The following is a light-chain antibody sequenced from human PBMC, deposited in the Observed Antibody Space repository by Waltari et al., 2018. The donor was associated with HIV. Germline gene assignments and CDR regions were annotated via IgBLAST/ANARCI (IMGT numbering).Light chain of an antibody. CDR3: QQRSNL. V-gene: IGKV3-11*01. Sequence: EIVLTQSPATLSLSPGERATLSCRVSQSVSSYLAWYQQKPGQAPRLLIYDASNRATGIPARFSGSGSGTDFTLTISSLEPEDFAVYYCQQRSNLFGPGTKVDIK. CDR1: QSVSSY. CDR2: DAS. J-gene: IGKJ3*01.